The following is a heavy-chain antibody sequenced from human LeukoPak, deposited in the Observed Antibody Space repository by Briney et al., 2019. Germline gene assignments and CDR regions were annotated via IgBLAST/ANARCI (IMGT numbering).Heavy chain of an antibody. Sequence: ASVTVSCKAPGGTFSSYAISWVRQAPGQGLEWMGGIIPIFDTANYAQKFQGRVTITADESTSTAYMELSSLRSEDTAVYYCARERLAPYYFDYWGQGTLVTVSS. V-gene: IGHV1-69*13. D-gene: IGHD6-19*01. J-gene: IGHJ4*02. CDR3: ARERLAPYYFDY. CDR2: IIPIFDTA. CDR1: GGTFSSYA.